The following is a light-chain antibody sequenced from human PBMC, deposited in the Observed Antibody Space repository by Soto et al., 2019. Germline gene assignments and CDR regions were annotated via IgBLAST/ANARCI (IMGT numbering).Light chain of an antibody. Sequence: QSVLTQPRSVSGSPGQSVTISCTGTSGDVGGYNFVSWYQQHPGKAPTLMIFDVSQRPSGVPDRFSGSKSGNTASLTISGLQADDEGYYYCSSYTSRSTLYVFGTGTKLTVL. CDR2: DVS. CDR1: SGDVGGYNF. J-gene: IGLJ1*01. V-gene: IGLV2-11*01. CDR3: SSYTSRSTLYV.